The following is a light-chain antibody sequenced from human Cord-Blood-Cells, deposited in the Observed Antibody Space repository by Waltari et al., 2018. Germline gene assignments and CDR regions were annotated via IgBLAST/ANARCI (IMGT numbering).Light chain of an antibody. J-gene: IGLJ1*01. CDR3: GESHTIDGQVGYV. CDR2: VKSDGSH. V-gene: IGLV4-3*01. CDR1: GEHSTAP. Sequence: LTVLPHPPPASSLPGAWTKPTSTLSGEHSTAPDDRYPKRTGRSPQYIMKVKSDGSHSKGDGIPDRFMGSSSGADRYLTFSNLQSDDEAEYHCGESHTIDGQVGYVFGTGTKVTVL.